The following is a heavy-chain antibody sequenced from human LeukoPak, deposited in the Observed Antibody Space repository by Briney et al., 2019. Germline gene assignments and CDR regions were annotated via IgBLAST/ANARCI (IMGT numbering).Heavy chain of an antibody. CDR3: ASPPTRECSSISCPLSY. J-gene: IGHJ4*02. CDR2: IYPGDSDT. CDR1: GYSFTTYW. D-gene: IGHD2-2*01. V-gene: IGHV5-51*01. Sequence: GESLEISCKGSGYSFTTYWIAWVRQMPGKGLEWMGIIYPGDSDTRYSPSFQGQVTISVDKSVSAAYLQWSSLKASDTAMYYCASPPTRECSSISCPLSYWGQGTLVTVSS.